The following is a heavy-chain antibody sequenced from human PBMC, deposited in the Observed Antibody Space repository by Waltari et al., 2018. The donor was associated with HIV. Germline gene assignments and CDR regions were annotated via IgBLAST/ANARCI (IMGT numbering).Heavy chain of an antibody. Sequence: QVQLQVSGPGLVKPSENLSLPCTVSGYSISSYYWSWIRQPPGKGLEWIGYIYYSGSTNYNPSLKSRVTVSVDTSKNQFSLNLSSVTAADTAVYYCARHETGGARKAFDIWGQGTMVTVSS. CDR3: ARHETGGARKAFDI. D-gene: IGHD1-26*01. V-gene: IGHV4-59*08. CDR1: GYSISSYY. J-gene: IGHJ3*02. CDR2: IYYSGST.